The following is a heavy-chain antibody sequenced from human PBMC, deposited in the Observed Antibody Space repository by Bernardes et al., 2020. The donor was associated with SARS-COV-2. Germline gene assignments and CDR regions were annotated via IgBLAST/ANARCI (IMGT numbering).Heavy chain of an antibody. Sequence: GESLKISCQGSGYNFPTKWIAWVRQMPGKGLEWIGIIHPGASDIRYSPSFQGQVTISADKSISTAYLQWSSLRASDTAMYYCARSGESWVEGDNWGQGTLVTVSS. J-gene: IGHJ4*02. CDR2: IHPGASDI. V-gene: IGHV5-51*01. CDR3: ARSGESWVEGDN. D-gene: IGHD1-1*01. CDR1: GYNFPTKW.